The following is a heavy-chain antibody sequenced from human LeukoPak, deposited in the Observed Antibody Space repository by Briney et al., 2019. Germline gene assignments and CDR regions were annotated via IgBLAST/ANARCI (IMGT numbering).Heavy chain of an antibody. CDR1: GYTFTSYG. D-gene: IGHD6-13*01. J-gene: IGHJ4*02. CDR3: AREGGSSWYY. V-gene: IGHV1-2*02. Sequence: ASVKVSCKASGYTFTSYGISWVRQAPGQGLEWMGWINPNSGGTNYAQKFQGRVTMTRDTSISTAYMELSRLRSDDTAVYYCAREGGSSWYYWGQGTLVTVSS. CDR2: INPNSGGT.